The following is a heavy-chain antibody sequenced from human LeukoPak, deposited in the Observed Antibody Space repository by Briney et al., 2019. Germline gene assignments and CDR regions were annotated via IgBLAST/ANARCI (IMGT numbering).Heavy chain of an antibody. CDR1: GGSFSGYY. Sequence: PSETLSLTCAVYGGSFSGYYWSWIRQPPGKGLEWLGEINHSGSTNYNPSLKRRVTISVDTSKNQFSLKLSSVTAADTAVYYCARGRYDYVWGSYRPFDYWGQGTLVTVSS. J-gene: IGHJ4*02. V-gene: IGHV4-34*01. D-gene: IGHD3-16*02. CDR3: ARGRYDYVWGSYRPFDY. CDR2: INHSGST.